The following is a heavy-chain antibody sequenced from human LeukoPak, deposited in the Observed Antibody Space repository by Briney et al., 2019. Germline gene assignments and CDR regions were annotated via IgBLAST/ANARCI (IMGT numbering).Heavy chain of an antibody. CDR1: GGSISRSSYY. D-gene: IGHD3-9*01. Sequence: PSETLSLTCTVSGGSISRSSYYWGWIRQPPGKGLEWIGSISYSGSTYYNPSLKSRVTISVDTSKKQVSLKVTSVTAADTAMYYCARHYDMRYGMGVWGQGTTVTVSS. CDR3: ARHYDMRYGMGV. CDR2: ISYSGST. V-gene: IGHV4-39*01. J-gene: IGHJ6*02.